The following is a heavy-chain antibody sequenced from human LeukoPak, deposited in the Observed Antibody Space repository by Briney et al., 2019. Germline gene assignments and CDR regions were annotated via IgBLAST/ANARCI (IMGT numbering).Heavy chain of an antibody. CDR3: AKTLRDLEWLTGELDV. CDR1: GFSFDNYA. V-gene: IGHV3-23*01. D-gene: IGHD3-3*01. Sequence: GGSLRLSCAVSGFSFDNYAMSWVRQTPGKGLERVSAIGGSGSDTSYTDSVKGRFTISRDNSKSTLYLQMNSLRAEDTAVYHCAKTLRDLEWLTGELDVWGQGTAVTVSS. CDR2: IGGSGSDT. J-gene: IGHJ6*02.